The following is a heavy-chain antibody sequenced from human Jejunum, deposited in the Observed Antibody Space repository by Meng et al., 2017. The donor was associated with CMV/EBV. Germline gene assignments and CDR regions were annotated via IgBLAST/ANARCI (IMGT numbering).Heavy chain of an antibody. J-gene: IGHJ4*02. V-gene: IGHV3-7*01. Sequence: FKFGPFWMSWVRRAPGKGLEWVANIKDDGSEKYSVDSVKGRFTISRDNAKNSLSLQMNSLRAEDTAVYYCARALYSYGLGARFDFWGQGSLVTVSS. CDR3: ARALYSYGLGARFDF. D-gene: IGHD5-18*01. CDR2: IKDDGSEK. CDR1: FKFGPFW.